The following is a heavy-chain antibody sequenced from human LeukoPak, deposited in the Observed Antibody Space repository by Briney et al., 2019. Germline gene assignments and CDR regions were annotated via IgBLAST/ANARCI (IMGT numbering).Heavy chain of an antibody. CDR1: GFTVSSNY. CDR2: IYSGGST. CDR3: ARISGVTIRY. D-gene: IGHD4-17*01. V-gene: IGHV3-66*01. Sequence: GGSLRLSCAASGFTVSSNYMSWVRQAPGKGLEWVSVIYSGGSTYYADSVKGRFTISRDNGNLYLQMSSLRAEDTAVYYCARISGVTIRYWGQGTLVTVSS. J-gene: IGHJ4*02.